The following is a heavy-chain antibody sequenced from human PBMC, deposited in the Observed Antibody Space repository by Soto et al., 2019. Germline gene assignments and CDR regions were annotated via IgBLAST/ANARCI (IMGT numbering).Heavy chain of an antibody. CDR3: ARGGRRFLDLAHYYYYYMDV. CDR1: GYTFTSYD. J-gene: IGHJ6*03. CDR2: MNPNSGNT. Sequence: QVQLVQSGAEVKKPGASVKVSCKASGYTFTSYDINWVRQATGQGLEWMGWMNPNSGNTGYAQKFQGRGTMTRNTSISTAYMELSSLRSEDTAVYYCARGGRRFLDLAHYYYYYMDVWGKGTTVTVSS. D-gene: IGHD3-9*01. V-gene: IGHV1-8*01.